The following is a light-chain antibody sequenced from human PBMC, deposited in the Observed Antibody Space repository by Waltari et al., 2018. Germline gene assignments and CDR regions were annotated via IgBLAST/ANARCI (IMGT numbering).Light chain of an antibody. CDR3: SSYTSSSTWV. V-gene: IGLV2-14*01. CDR1: SSDVGGYNY. J-gene: IGLJ3*02. Sequence: QSALTPPASVSGSPGQSITISCTGTSSDVGGYNYVSWYQPHPGKAPKLMIYDVSKRPSGVSNRFSGSKSGNTASLTISGLQAEDEADYYCSSYTSSSTWVFGGGTKLTVL. CDR2: DVS.